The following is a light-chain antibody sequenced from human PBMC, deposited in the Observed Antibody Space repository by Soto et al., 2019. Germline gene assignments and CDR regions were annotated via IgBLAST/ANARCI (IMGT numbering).Light chain of an antibody. V-gene: IGLV1-44*01. CDR1: SSNIGTSS. J-gene: IGLJ1*01. CDR2: TND. CDR3: AVWDDSLNGHV. Sequence: QSVLTQPPSASGTPGQKVTISCSGSSSNIGTSSVHWYKHLPGTAPKPLIYTNDQRPSGVPDRFSGSKSGTSASLAISGLQTEDEAEYYCAVWDDSLNGHVFGAGTKVTVL.